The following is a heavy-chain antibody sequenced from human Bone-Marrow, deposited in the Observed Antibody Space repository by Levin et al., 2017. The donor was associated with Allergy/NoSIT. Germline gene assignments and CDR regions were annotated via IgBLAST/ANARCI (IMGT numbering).Heavy chain of an antibody. J-gene: IGHJ6*02. CDR1: GFTFSSYA. V-gene: IGHV3-30*04. CDR3: ARRGFGDTAMV. CDR2: ISYDGSNK. D-gene: IGHD5-18*01. Sequence: GGSLRLSCAASGFTFSSYAMHWVRQAPGKGLEWVAVISYDGSNKYYADSVKGRFTISRDNSKNTLYLQMNSLRAEDTAVYYCARRGFGDTAMVWGQGTTVTVSS.